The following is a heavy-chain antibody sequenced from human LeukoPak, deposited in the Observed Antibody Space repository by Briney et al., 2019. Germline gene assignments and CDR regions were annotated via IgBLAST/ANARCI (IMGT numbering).Heavy chain of an antibody. CDR1: GFTFSDYY. V-gene: IGHV3-11*01. D-gene: IGHD6-13*01. CDR3: ARVRQQLTPYFDY. CDR2: ISSSGSTI. Sequence: GGSLRLSCAASGFTFSDYYMSWIRQAPGKGLEWVSYISSSGSTIYYADSVKGRFTISRDSAKNSLYLQMNSLRAEDTAVYYCARVRQQLTPYFDYWGQGTLVTVSS. J-gene: IGHJ4*02.